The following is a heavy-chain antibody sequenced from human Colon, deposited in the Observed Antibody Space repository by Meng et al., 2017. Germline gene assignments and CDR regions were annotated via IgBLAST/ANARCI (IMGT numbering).Heavy chain of an antibody. Sequence: VQLQESVLGLVKASGTLSLTCVVSGGSLISSNWWTWVRQAPGEGLEWIGEIYRSGSTNYNPSLKSRVTISIDTSKNEFSLKLTSVTAADTALYYCARRVQYSSGYYYFDFWGQGTLVTVSS. CDR1: GGSLISSNW. V-gene: IGHV4-4*02. CDR3: ARRVQYSSGYYYFDF. CDR2: IYRSGST. J-gene: IGHJ4*02. D-gene: IGHD3-22*01.